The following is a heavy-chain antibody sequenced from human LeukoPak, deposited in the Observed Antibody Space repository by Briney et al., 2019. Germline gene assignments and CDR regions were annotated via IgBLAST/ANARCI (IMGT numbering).Heavy chain of an antibody. CDR3: AGSPTVDAAFDI. D-gene: IGHD4-23*01. V-gene: IGHV3-23*01. CDR2: ISGSGGST. Sequence: GGSLRLSCAASGFTFSSYAMSWVRQAPGKGLEWVSSISGSGGSTYYADSVRGRFTVSRDNSRNTLALQMDSLRAEDTAVYYCAGSPTVDAAFDIWGQGTMVTVSS. J-gene: IGHJ3*02. CDR1: GFTFSSYA.